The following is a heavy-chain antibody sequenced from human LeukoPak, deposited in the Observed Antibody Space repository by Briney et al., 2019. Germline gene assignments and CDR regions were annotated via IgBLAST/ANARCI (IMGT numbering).Heavy chain of an antibody. Sequence: GASVKVSCKASGYTFTNYGISWVRQAPGQGLEWMGCISAYNGHTNYAQKFQGRVTMNTDTSTNTAYMELRSLRSDDTAVYYCARGGHRRYYYVSGTEFDPWGQGTLVTVSS. CDR2: ISAYNGHT. D-gene: IGHD3-10*01. V-gene: IGHV1-18*01. CDR3: ARGGHRRYYYVSGTEFDP. CDR1: GYTFTNYG. J-gene: IGHJ5*02.